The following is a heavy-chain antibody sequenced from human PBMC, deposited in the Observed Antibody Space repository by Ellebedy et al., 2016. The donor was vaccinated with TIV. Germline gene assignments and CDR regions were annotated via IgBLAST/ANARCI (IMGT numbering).Heavy chain of an antibody. D-gene: IGHD4-17*01. Sequence: GESLKISCAASGITVSTNYMSWVRPAPGRGPEWVSIIYSGGGTYYADSVKGRFTISRDNSKNTLYLQMNSLRAEDTAVYYCASRPNGDFHFLDYWGQGTLVTVSS. J-gene: IGHJ4*02. CDR2: IYSGGGT. CDR1: GITVSTNY. V-gene: IGHV3-66*01. CDR3: ASRPNGDFHFLDY.